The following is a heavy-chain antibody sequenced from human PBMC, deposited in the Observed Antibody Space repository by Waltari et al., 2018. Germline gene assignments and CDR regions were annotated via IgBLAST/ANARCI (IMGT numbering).Heavy chain of an antibody. V-gene: IGHV1-69*08. CDR3: ARDRPSMLYRGYYYYGMDV. Sequence: QVQLVQSGAEVKKPGSSVKVSCKASGGTFSSYTISWVRQAPGQGLEWMGRVIPILGMANYGQKFQGRVTITADKSTSTAYMELSSLRSEDTAVYYCARDRPSMLYRGYYYYGMDVWGQGTTVTVSS. J-gene: IGHJ6*02. CDR1: GGTFSSYT. CDR2: VIPILGMA. D-gene: IGHD2-8*01.